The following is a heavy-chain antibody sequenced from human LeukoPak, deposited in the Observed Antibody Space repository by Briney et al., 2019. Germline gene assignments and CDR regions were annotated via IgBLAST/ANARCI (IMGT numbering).Heavy chain of an antibody. CDR2: ISSSGSTI. J-gene: IGHJ6*03. CDR1: GFTFSDYY. D-gene: IGHD2-15*01. CDR3: ARVGGSGCSSGSCYSFPHYYYYYMDV. V-gene: IGHV3-11*04. Sequence: GGSLRLSCAASGFTFSDYYMSWIRQAPGKGLEWVSYISSSGSTIYYADSAKGRFTISRDNAKNSLYLQMNSLRAEDTAVYYCARVGGSGCSSGSCYSFPHYYYYYMDVWGKGTTVTVSS.